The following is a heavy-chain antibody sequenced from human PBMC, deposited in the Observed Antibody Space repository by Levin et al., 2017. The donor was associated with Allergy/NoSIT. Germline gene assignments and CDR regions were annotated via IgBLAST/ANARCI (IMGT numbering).Heavy chain of an antibody. J-gene: IGHJ4*02. D-gene: IGHD4-23*01. CDR2: ISYDGSNK. CDR3: ANYGGNSGFGVV. V-gene: IGHV3-30*18. CDR1: GFTFSSYG. Sequence: PGGSLRLSCAASGFTFSSYGMHWVRQAPGKGLEWVAVISYDGSNKYYADSVKGRFTISRDNSKNTLYLQMNSLRAEDTAVYYCANYGGNSGFGVVWGQGTLVTVSS.